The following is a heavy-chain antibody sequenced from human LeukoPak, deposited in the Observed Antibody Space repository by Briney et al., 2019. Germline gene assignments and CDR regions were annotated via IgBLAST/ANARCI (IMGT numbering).Heavy chain of an antibody. CDR3: ARITYDFWSGYYMPDDP. D-gene: IGHD3-3*01. J-gene: IGHJ5*02. CDR2: ISIYNGNT. Sequence: ASVKVSCKXSGYTFTSNGISWVRQAPRQGLEWMGRISIYNGNTDYSQKLRGRVTMTTDTSTSTAYLELRGLRSDDTAVYYCARITYDFWSGYYMPDDPWGQGTLVTVSS. CDR1: GYTFTSNG. V-gene: IGHV1-18*01.